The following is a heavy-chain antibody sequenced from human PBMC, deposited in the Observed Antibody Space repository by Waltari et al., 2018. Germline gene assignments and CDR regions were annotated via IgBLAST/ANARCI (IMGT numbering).Heavy chain of an antibody. V-gene: IGHV1-2*02. J-gene: IGHJ4*02. CDR2: INPNRGGT. CDR3: ARDYYDSSGYYYGY. CDR1: GYTFTGYY. Sequence: QVQLVQSGAEVKKPGASVKVSCKAAGYTFTGYYMHWVRQAPGQGLEWMVWINPNRGGTNYSQKFQVMVTMTRDTSISTAYMELSRLISDDTAVYYCARDYYDSSGYYYGYWGQGTLVTVSS. D-gene: IGHD3-22*01.